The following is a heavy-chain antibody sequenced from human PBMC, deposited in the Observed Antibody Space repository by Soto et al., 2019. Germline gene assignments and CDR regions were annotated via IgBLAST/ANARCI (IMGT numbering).Heavy chain of an antibody. Sequence: QVQLVQSGAEVKKPGSSVKVSCKASGGTFSSYAISWVRQAPGQGLEWMGGIIPIFGTANYAQKVQGRATSTADESTSTAYMELSSMRSEDTAVYYCARVGVDKATEDDYWGQGTLVTVSA. CDR2: IIPIFGTA. V-gene: IGHV1-69*12. D-gene: IGHD5-18*01. J-gene: IGHJ4*02. CDR1: GGTFSSYA. CDR3: ARVGVDKATEDDY.